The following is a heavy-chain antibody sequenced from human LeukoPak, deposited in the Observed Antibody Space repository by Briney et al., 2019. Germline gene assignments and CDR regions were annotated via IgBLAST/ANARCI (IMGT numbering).Heavy chain of an antibody. CDR3: AREVGYYYGSGGNYYYYGLDV. V-gene: IGHV4-59*01. CDR2: IYYSGST. D-gene: IGHD3-10*01. CDR1: GGSINRYY. Sequence: SETLSLTCTVSGGSINRYYWSWIRQPPGKGLEGIGHIYYSGSTNYNPSLKSRVTISVDTSKNQFSLKLSSVTAADTAVYYCAREVGYYYGSGGNYYYYGLDVWGQGTTVTVSS. J-gene: IGHJ6*02.